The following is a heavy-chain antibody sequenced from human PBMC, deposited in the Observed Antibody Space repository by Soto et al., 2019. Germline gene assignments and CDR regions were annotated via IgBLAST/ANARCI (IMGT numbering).Heavy chain of an antibody. J-gene: IGHJ6*02. CDR2: INPNSGGT. CDR3: ARDLAWHQLVPGYYYYYGMDV. CDR1: GYTFTGYY. V-gene: IGHV1-2*02. Sequence: AASVKVSCKASGYTFTGYYMHWVRQAPGQGLEWMGWINPNSGGTNYAQKFQGRVTMTRDTSISTAYMELSRLRSDDTAVYYCARDLAWHQLVPGYYYYYGMDVWGQGTTVTVSS. D-gene: IGHD6-13*01.